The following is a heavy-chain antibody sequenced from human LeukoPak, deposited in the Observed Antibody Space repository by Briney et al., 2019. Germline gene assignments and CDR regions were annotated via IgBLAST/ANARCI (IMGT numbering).Heavy chain of an antibody. J-gene: IGHJ4*02. CDR3: AKALGTVSHNFDY. CDR2: IKGKNDGETA. Sequence: GGSLRLSCATSGFTFNVAWMSWVRQAPGKGLEWVGRIKGKNDGETADYAAPVKGRFTISRDNSKNTLYLQMNSLRAEDTAVYYCAKALGTVSHNFDYWGQGTLVTVSS. CDR1: GFTFNVAW. V-gene: IGHV3-15*01. D-gene: IGHD7-27*01.